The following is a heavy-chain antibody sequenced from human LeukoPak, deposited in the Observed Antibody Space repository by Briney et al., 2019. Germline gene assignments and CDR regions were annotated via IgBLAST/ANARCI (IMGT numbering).Heavy chain of an antibody. CDR1: GFTFSSYS. V-gene: IGHV3-48*01. J-gene: IGHJ4*02. D-gene: IGHD6-6*01. CDR3: ARGGAARPDY. Sequence: PGGSLRLSCASSGFTFSSYSMNWVRQGPGKGLEWVSYISSSSSAINYADSVRGRFTISRDNAKNSLYLQMNSLRPEDTAVYYCARGGAARPDYWGQGTLVTVSS. CDR2: ISSSSSAI.